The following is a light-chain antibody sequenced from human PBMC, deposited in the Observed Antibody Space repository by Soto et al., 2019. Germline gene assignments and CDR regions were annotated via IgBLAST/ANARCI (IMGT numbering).Light chain of an antibody. V-gene: IGKV3-20*01. Sequence: DIVFTHSPFTLYLSPLEGANLSFSASQSVSSRLAWYQHRPGQALRLLISGASSRATGIPDRFSGSGSGTDFTLTISRLEPEDFALYYCQHHAHNSPITFGKGTQLEIK. J-gene: IGKJ5*01. CDR2: GAS. CDR1: QSVSSR. CDR3: QHHAHNSPIT.